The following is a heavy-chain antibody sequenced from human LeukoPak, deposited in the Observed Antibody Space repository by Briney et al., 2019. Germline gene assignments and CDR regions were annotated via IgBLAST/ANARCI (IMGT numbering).Heavy chain of an antibody. CDR3: ARTDETAPAEDFQH. J-gene: IGHJ1*01. CDR1: GFTFTSYG. V-gene: IGHV3-30*03. Sequence: GTSLRLSCAASGFTFTSYGMHWVRQAPGKGLEWVALITYDGYYKYYSDSVKGRFTISSDTSKNTMYLQMNSLRAEDTAVYYCARTDETAPAEDFQHWGQGTLVTVSS. CDR2: ITYDGYYK. D-gene: IGHD2-21*02.